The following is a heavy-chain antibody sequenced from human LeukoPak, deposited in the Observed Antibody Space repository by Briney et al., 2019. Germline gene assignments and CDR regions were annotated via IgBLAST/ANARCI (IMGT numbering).Heavy chain of an antibody. D-gene: IGHD6-13*01. CDR2: RSGDN. Sequence: GGSLRLSCADSGFTFDDYVMSGVRQAPGKGLEWVSGRSGDNNADSVKGRFTISRDNAKNSLYLQMNSLRAEDTALYYCARDLSSSWYSLGSWGQGTLVTVSS. CDR3: ARDLSSSWYSLGS. J-gene: IGHJ5*01. CDR1: GFTFDDYV. V-gene: IGHV3-20*04.